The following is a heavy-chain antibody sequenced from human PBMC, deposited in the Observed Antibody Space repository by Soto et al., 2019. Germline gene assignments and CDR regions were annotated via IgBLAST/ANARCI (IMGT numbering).Heavy chain of an antibody. J-gene: IGHJ6*02. V-gene: IGHV1-3*01. CDR3: ARAGASIAARYYGMDV. D-gene: IGHD6-6*01. CDR2: INAGNGNT. CDR1: GYTFTSYA. Sequence: QVQLVQSGAEVKKPGASVKVSCKASGYTFTSYAMHWVRQAPGQRLEWMGWINAGNGNTKYSQKFQGRVTITRDTSASTAYMELSSLRSEDTAVYYCARAGASIAARYYGMDVWGQGTTVTVSS.